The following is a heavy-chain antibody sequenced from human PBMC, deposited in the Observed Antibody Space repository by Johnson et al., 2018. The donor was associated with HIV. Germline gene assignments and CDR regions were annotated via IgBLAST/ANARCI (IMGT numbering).Heavy chain of an antibody. CDR3: ARYSSGWQGLDAFDI. CDR1: VFTFSSYA. Sequence: QVQLVESGGGVVQPGRSLRLSCAGSVFTFSSYAFHWVRQAPAKGLEWVAAISYDGSDKYHADSVKGRFTISRDNAKNTLYLQMNSLRAEDTAVYYCARYSSGWQGLDAFDIWGQGTMVTVSS. V-gene: IGHV3-30*04. CDR2: ISYDGSDK. D-gene: IGHD6-19*01. J-gene: IGHJ3*02.